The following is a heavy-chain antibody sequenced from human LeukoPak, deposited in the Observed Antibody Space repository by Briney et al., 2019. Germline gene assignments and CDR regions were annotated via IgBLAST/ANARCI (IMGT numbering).Heavy chain of an antibody. CDR2: ISSSSSYI. CDR3: ARDTKYCSGGSCYPH. Sequence: GGSLRLSCAASGFTFSSYSMNLVRQAPGKGLEWVSSISSSSSYIYYADSVKGRFTISRDNAKNSLYLQMNSLRAEDTAVYYCARDTKYCSGGSCYPHWGQGTLVTVSS. D-gene: IGHD2-15*01. V-gene: IGHV3-21*01. CDR1: GFTFSSYS. J-gene: IGHJ4*02.